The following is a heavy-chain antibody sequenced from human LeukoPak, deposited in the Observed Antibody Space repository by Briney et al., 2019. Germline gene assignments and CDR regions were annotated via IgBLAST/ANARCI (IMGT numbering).Heavy chain of an antibody. CDR2: IYYSGST. J-gene: IGHJ4*02. V-gene: IGHV4-59*01. D-gene: IGHD3-10*01. Sequence: SETLSLTCTVSGGSISSYYWSWIRQPPGKGLEWIGYIYYSGSTNYNPSLKSRVTISVDTSKNQFSLKLSSVTAADTAIYYCAKDQGSGSGSYSWGYFDYWGQGTLVTVSS. CDR3: AKDQGSGSGSYSWGYFDY. CDR1: GGSISSYY.